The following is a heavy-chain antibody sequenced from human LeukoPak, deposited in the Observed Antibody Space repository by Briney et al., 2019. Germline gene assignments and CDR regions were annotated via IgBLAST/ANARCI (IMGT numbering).Heavy chain of an antibody. CDR3: ARYMTTVTSYYFDY. J-gene: IGHJ4*02. CDR2: IYYSGST. Sequence: KPSETLSLTCTVSGGSISSSSYYWGWIRQPPGKGLEWIGSIYYSGSTYYNPSLKSRVTISVDTSKNQFSLKLSSVTAADTAVYYCARYMTTVTSYYFDYWGQGTLVTVSS. V-gene: IGHV4-39*07. D-gene: IGHD4-17*01. CDR1: GGSISSSSYY.